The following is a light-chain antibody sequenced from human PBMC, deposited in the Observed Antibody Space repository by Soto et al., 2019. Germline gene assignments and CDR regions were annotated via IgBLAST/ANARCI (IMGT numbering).Light chain of an antibody. CDR2: GAS. CDR1: QCVSASH. CDR3: QQYGSSSYS. V-gene: IGKV3-20*01. J-gene: IGKJ2*03. Sequence: ETVLPHPPRPLYLSPGARTTLSCSAIQCVSASHVAWYQQRPGQAPRLLIYGASSRATGIPDRFSGTGSGTDFTLTISRLEPEDFAVYYCQQYGSSSYSFGQGTKLEIK.